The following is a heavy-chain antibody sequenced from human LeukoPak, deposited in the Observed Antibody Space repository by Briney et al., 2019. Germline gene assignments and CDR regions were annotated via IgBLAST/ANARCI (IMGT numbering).Heavy chain of an antibody. CDR3: AGIWYSSGYYFDY. V-gene: IGHV4-59*11. CDR1: GDSISSHY. D-gene: IGHD6-19*01. J-gene: IGHJ4*02. CDR2: IYDTGTT. Sequence: SETLSLTCTVSGDSISSHYWSWIRQPPGKGLEWIAYIYDTGTTVSNPSLKSRVSISLDRSKNEFSLQLTSVTAADTAVYYCAGIWYSSGYYFDYWGQGTLVTVSS.